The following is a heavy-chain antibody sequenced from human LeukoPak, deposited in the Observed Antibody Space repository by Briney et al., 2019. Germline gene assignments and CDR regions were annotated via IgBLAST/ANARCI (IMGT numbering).Heavy chain of an antibody. Sequence: SVRVSCKASGGTFSSYAISWVRQAPGQGLEWMGGIIPIFGTANYAQKFQGRVTITADKSTSTAYMELSSLRSEDTAVYYCAMARDYYDSSGYFLYWGQGTLVIVSS. CDR3: AMARDYYDSSGYFLY. CDR1: GGTFSSYA. V-gene: IGHV1-69*06. CDR2: IIPIFGTA. D-gene: IGHD3-22*01. J-gene: IGHJ4*02.